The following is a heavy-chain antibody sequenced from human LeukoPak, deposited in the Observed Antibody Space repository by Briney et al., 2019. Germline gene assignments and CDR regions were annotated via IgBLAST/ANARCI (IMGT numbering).Heavy chain of an antibody. CDR3: AKQLGYCSDGSCYFPY. Sequence: GGSLRLSCAASGFTFSSSAMSWVRQAPGKGLEWVSSISNNGGYTYYADSVQGRFIISRDNSKSTLCLQMNSLRAEDTAVYYCAKQLGYCSDGSCYFPYWGQGTLVTVSS. D-gene: IGHD2-15*01. J-gene: IGHJ4*02. CDR1: GFTFSSSA. CDR2: ISNNGGYT. V-gene: IGHV3-23*01.